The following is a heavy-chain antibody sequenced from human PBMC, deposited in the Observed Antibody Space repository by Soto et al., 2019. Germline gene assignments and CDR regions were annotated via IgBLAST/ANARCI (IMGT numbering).Heavy chain of an antibody. J-gene: IGHJ4*02. CDR2: IYYSGST. CDR3: ARLSGIQLWSGYYFDY. CDR1: GGSISSSSYY. V-gene: IGHV4-39*01. Sequence: SETLSLTCTVSGGSISSSSYYWGWIRQPSGKGLEWIGSIYYSGSTYYNPSLKSRVTISVDTSKNQFSLKLSPVTAADTAVYYCARLSGIQLWSGYYFDYWGQGTLVTVSS. D-gene: IGHD5-18*01.